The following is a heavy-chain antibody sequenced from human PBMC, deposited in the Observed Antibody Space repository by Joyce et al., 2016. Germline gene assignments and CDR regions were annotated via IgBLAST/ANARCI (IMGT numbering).Heavy chain of an antibody. CDR1: GIPVSTYA. CDR3: ARAMTMLQGIIMGAGYFDP. D-gene: IGHD3-16*01. J-gene: IGHJ5*02. Sequence: QVQLVQSGAEVKKPGSSVNVSCKAAGIPVSTYAISWVRQAPGQALEWMGGIMPLFGRTMYGQKFQGRFTISADKSTTTAYMELRSLTSDDTAVYYCARAMTMLQGIIMGAGYFDPWGQGTLVTVSS. CDR2: IMPLFGRT. V-gene: IGHV1-69*06.